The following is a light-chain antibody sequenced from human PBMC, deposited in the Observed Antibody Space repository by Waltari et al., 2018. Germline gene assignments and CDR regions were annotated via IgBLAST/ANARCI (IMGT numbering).Light chain of an antibody. CDR1: ASPKHF. V-gene: IGLV3-25*03. J-gene: IGLJ3*02. CDR2: KDT. CDR3: QSADSSGTWV. Sequence: SYELTQQPSVSVSPGQTATITCSGDASPKHFARWYHQKPGQAPVVVIYKDTERPSGIPERFSGSSSGTTVTLTINGVQAEDEADYYCQSADSSGTWVFGGGTKLTVL.